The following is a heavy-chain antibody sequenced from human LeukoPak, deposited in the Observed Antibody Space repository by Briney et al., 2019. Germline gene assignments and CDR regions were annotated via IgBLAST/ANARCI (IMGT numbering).Heavy chain of an antibody. Sequence: PGGSLRLSCAASGFTFSNAWMSWVRQAPGKGLEWVGRIKSKTDGGTTDYAAPVKGRFTISRDDSKNTLYLQMNSLKTEDTAVYYCTTDLYYYDSSGYYFSDYWGQGTLVTVTS. D-gene: IGHD3-22*01. J-gene: IGHJ4*02. V-gene: IGHV3-15*01. CDR3: TTDLYYYDSSGYYFSDY. CDR1: GFTFSNAW. CDR2: IKSKTDGGTT.